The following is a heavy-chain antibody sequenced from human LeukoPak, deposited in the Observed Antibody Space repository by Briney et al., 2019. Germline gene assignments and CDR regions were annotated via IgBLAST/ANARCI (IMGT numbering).Heavy chain of an antibody. CDR2: ISSSSSYI. V-gene: IGHV3-21*01. CDR3: ARDRVAAYYFDY. D-gene: IGHD6-13*01. Sequence: GGSLRLSCAVSGFTFSSYSMNWVRQAPGKGLEWVSSISSSSSYIYYADSVKGRFTISRDNAKNSLYLQMNSLRAEDTAVYYCARDRVAAYYFDYWGQGTLVTVSS. J-gene: IGHJ4*02. CDR1: GFTFSSYS.